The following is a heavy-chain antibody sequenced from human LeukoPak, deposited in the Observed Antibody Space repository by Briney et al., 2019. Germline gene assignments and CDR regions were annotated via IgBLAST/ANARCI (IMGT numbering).Heavy chain of an antibody. CDR1: GFTFSSYS. V-gene: IGHV3-23*01. CDR2: ISGSGGST. CDR3: AKDRTTVKYCSGGSCYGYFDY. J-gene: IGHJ4*02. D-gene: IGHD2-15*01. Sequence: GGSLRLSCAASGFTFSSYSMTWVRQAPGKGLEWVSAISGSGGSTYYADSVKGRFTISRDNSKNTLYLQMNSLRAEDTAVYYCAKDRTTVKYCSGGSCYGYFDYWGQGTLVTVSS.